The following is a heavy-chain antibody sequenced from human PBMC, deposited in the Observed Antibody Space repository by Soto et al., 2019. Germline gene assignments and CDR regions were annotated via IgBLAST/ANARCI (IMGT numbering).Heavy chain of an antibody. J-gene: IGHJ4*02. CDR1: GYTFTSYY. V-gene: IGHV1-46*03. CDR2: INPSGGST. CDR3: ARDDARAAVPAAIVGFDY. Sequence: ASVKVSCKASGYTFTSYYMHWVRQAPGQGLDLMGIINPSGGSTSYAQKFQGRVTMTRDTSTSTVYMELSSLRSEDTAVYYCARDDARAAVPAAIVGFDYWGQGTLVTVSS. D-gene: IGHD2-2*01.